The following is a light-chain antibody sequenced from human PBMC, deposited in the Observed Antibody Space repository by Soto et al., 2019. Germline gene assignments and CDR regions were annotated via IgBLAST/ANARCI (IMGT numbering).Light chain of an antibody. CDR2: RAS. Sequence: DILMTQSPATLSLSPGGRATLSCRASQSVSSNLAWYQQKPGQAPRLLIQRASTRATGIPARFSGSESGTEFTLTISSLQSEDFAVYFCQQYNNWPGTFGQGTKVEIK. V-gene: IGKV3-15*01. CDR3: QQYNNWPGT. CDR1: QSVSSN. J-gene: IGKJ1*01.